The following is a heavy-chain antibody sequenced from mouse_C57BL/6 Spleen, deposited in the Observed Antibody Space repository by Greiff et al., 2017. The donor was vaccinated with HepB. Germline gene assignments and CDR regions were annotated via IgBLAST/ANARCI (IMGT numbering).Heavy chain of an antibody. CDR1: GFTFSDYG. CDR2: ISSGSSTI. J-gene: IGHJ2*01. CDR3: AREGYGYEFDY. Sequence: EVKVEESGGGLVKPGGSLKLSCAASGFTFSDYGMHWVRQAPEKGLEWVAYISSGSSTIYYADTVKGRFTISRDNAKNTLFLQMTSLRSEDTAMYYCAREGYGYEFDYWGQGTTLTVSS. D-gene: IGHD2-2*01. V-gene: IGHV5-17*01.